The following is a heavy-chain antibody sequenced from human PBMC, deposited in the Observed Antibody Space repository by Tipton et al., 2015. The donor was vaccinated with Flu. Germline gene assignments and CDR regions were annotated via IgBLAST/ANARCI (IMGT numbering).Heavy chain of an antibody. CDR1: DSPFSKYW. CDR2: INLDGSEI. CDR3: ARQLGGGDCY. J-gene: IGHJ4*02. Sequence: SLRSPVQSPDSPFSKYWMDWVRQAPGKGLEWVAKINLDGSEIYYVGSARGRFTISRDNSESTLYLQMNSLRAEDTAVYYCARQLGGGDCYWGQGTLVTVSS. V-gene: IGHV3-7*03. D-gene: IGHD2-21*01.